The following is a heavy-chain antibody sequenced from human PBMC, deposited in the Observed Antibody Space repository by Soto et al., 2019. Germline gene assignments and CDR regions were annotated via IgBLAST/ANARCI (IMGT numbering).Heavy chain of an antibody. D-gene: IGHD1-26*01. V-gene: IGHV1-69*06. CDR3: ARGRPRSGPPFYYYGLDV. CDR1: GGTFSTYV. Sequence: QVQLVQSGAEVKKPGSSVKVSCKASGGTFSTYVISWVRQAPGQGLEWMGRVIPMSGSSNYAQKFQSRVTITADKDTSIAYMEVRSLRSEDTAVYYCARGRPRSGPPFYYYGLDVWGQGTTVIVSS. J-gene: IGHJ6*02. CDR2: VIPMSGSS.